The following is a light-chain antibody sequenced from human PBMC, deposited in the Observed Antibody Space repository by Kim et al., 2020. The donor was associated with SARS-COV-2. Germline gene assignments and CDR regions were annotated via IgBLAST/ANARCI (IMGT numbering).Light chain of an antibody. V-gene: IGLV3-1*01. CDR1: KLGDKY. Sequence: SYELTQPPSVSVSPGQTASFTCSGDKLGDKYASWYQQKPAQPPVLAIYQATNRPSGIPDRFSASNPGTTAPLPFRGTQAVVEVDYSSLALATSPTAVFGG. CDR3: LALATSPTAV. J-gene: IGLJ7*01. CDR2: QAT.